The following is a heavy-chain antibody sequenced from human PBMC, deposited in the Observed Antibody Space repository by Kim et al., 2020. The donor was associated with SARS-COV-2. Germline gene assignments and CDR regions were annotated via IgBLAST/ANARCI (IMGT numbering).Heavy chain of an antibody. CDR2: IYYTGTT. CDR1: GGALTTSGFY. CDR3: ATHYGSGSALEY. V-gene: IGHV4-39*01. Sequence: SETLSLTCSVSGGALTTSGFYWVWIRQPPTKGLEWIGSIYYTGTTNYSPTLTGRVTISIDPSKNQFSLRLSSVTAADMAIYYCATHYGSGSALEYWGQGT. J-gene: IGHJ4*02. D-gene: IGHD3-10*01.